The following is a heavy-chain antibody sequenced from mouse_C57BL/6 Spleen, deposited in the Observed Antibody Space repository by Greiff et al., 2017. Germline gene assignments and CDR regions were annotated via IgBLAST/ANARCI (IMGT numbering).Heavy chain of an antibody. V-gene: IGHV1-64*01. CDR3: ASLPHYYGSSYGYFDV. D-gene: IGHD1-1*01. J-gene: IGHJ1*03. CDR1: GYTFTSYW. Sequence: QVQLQQSGAELVKPGASVKLSCKASGYTFTSYWMHWVKQRPGQGLEWIGMIHPNSGSTNYNEKFKSKATLTVDKSSSTAYMQLSSLTSEDSAVYYCASLPHYYGSSYGYFDVWGTGTTVTVSS. CDR2: IHPNSGST.